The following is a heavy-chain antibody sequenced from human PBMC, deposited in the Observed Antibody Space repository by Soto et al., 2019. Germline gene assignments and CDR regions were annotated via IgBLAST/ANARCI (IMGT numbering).Heavy chain of an antibody. Sequence: QVQLVESGGGVVQPGMSLRLSCTASGFPFSSYGMHWVRQAPGKGLVWVGFISSDGSETYYTDSLKGRFTISRDTPKNKLYLQMTSLRDEDTAMYYCAKRLGNDVFDVWGQGTMVTVSS. J-gene: IGHJ3*01. CDR3: AKRLGNDVFDV. V-gene: IGHV3-30*18. CDR2: ISSDGSET. CDR1: GFPFSSYG. D-gene: IGHD7-27*01.